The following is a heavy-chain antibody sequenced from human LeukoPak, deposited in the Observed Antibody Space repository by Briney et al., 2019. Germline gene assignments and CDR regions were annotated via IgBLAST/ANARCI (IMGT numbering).Heavy chain of an antibody. J-gene: IGHJ4*02. CDR2: IYYSGST. V-gene: IGHV4-59*01. CDR3: ARGLVIPDY. D-gene: IGHD3-9*01. CDR1: GGSISSYY. Sequence: SETLSLTCTVSGGSISSYYWSWIRQPPGKGLEWIGYIYYSGSTNYNPSLKSRVTISVDTSKNQFSLKLSSVTAADTAVYYCARGLVIPDYWGQGTLVTVSS.